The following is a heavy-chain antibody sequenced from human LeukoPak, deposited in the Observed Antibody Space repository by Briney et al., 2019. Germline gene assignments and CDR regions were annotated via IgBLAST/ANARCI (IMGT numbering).Heavy chain of an antibody. CDR1: GGSFSGYY. CDR2: IYHSGST. V-gene: IGHV4-34*01. J-gene: IGHJ4*02. CDR3: ARDSGYGGVYFDY. Sequence: SETLSLTCAVYGGSFSGYYWSWIRQPPGKGLEWIGEIYHSGSTNYNPSLKSRVTISVDESKNQFSLKLSSVTAADTAVYYCARDSGYGGVYFDYWGQGTLVTVSS. D-gene: IGHD5-12*01.